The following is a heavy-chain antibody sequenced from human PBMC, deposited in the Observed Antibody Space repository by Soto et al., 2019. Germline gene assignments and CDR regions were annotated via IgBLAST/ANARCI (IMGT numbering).Heavy chain of an antibody. V-gene: IGHV4-59*02. J-gene: IGHJ4*02. Sequence: PSWSLSIACTSSGACVSVAYWSWIRQPPGKGLECIGYISNNGDTNYSPSLKSRVTMSLDTSRNHFSLKLTSVTAADTAVYYCARTARRFAYWRQGTLVTVSS. CDR3: ARTARRFAY. CDR2: ISNNGDT. D-gene: IGHD6-6*01. CDR1: GACVSVAY.